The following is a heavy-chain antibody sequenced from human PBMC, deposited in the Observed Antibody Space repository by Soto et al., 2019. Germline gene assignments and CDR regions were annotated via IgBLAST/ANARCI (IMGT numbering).Heavy chain of an antibody. CDR3: ARLGYCTGTSCYTFDS. V-gene: IGHV5-10-1*01. CDR1: GYSFTSYW. D-gene: IGHD2-2*02. Sequence: GESLKISCQGSGYSFTSYWIGWVRQRPGKGLEWMGRINPSDSYTTYSPSFQGHVTISTDKSFSAAYLQWSGLKASDTAMYYCARLGYCTGTSCYTFDSWGQGTLVTVSS. J-gene: IGHJ4*02. CDR2: INPSDSYT.